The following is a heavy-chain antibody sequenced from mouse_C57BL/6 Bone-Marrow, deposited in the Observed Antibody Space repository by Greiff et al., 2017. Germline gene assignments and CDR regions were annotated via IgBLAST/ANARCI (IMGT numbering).Heavy chain of an antibody. CDR2: INPNNGGT. Sequence: EVQLQQSGPELVKPGASVKIPCKASGYTFTDYNMDWVKQSHGKSLEWIGDINPNNGGTIYNQKFKGKATLTVDKSSSTAYMELRSLTSEDTAVYYCARRPLLLRSPLYWYFDVWGTGTTVTVSS. D-gene: IGHD1-1*01. J-gene: IGHJ1*03. CDR3: ARRPLLLRSPLYWYFDV. V-gene: IGHV1-18*01. CDR1: GYTFTDYN.